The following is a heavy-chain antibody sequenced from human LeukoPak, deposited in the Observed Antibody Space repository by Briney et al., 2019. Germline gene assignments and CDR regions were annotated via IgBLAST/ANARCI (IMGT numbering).Heavy chain of an antibody. V-gene: IGHV5-51*01. Sequence: GESLKISCKGSGYSFTSYWIGWVRQMPGKVLEWMGIIYPGDSDTRYSPSFQGQVTISADKSISTAYLQWSSLKASDTAMYYCARFGAAYYYGSGSSDYWGQGTLVTVSS. CDR1: GYSFTSYW. CDR3: ARFGAAYYYGSGSSDY. D-gene: IGHD3-10*01. CDR2: IYPGDSDT. J-gene: IGHJ4*02.